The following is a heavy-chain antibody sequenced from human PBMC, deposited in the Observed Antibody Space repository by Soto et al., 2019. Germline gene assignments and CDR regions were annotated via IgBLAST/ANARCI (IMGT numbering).Heavy chain of an antibody. CDR2: ISDSGIST. V-gene: IGHV3-23*01. CDR3: AKTWGYNYDY. J-gene: IGHJ4*02. Sequence: GGSPRLSCAASGFTFSSYAMSWVRQAPGKGLEWVSTISDSGISTSYADSVKGRFTLSRDNSKKTLFLQMNSLRAEDTALYYCAKTWGYNYDYWGQGTLVTVSS. D-gene: IGHD5-18*01. CDR1: GFTFSSYA.